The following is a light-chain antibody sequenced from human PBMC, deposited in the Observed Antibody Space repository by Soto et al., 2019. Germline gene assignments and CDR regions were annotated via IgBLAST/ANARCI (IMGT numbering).Light chain of an antibody. CDR2: GVY. CDR1: LNVNSY. J-gene: IGKJ4*01. Sequence: EIVLTQSPAILSLSPGERATLSCRASLNVNSYLAWYQQKPGQAPRLLIYGVYSRATGSPDRFSGSGSGTDFTLTISGLEPEDFAVYFCQQYDSSPSTFGGGTKVDIK. V-gene: IGKV3-20*01. CDR3: QQYDSSPST.